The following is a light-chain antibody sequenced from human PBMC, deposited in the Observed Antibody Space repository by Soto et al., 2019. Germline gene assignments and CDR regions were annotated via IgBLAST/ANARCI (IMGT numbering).Light chain of an antibody. V-gene: IGLV4-69*01. CDR1: SGHSSYA. Sequence: QLVLTQSPSASASLGASVKLTGTLSSGHSSYAIAWHQQQPEKGPRYLMKLNSDGSHSKGDGIPDRFSGSSSGAERYLTISSLQSEDEADYFCQTWGTGIAVFGGGTQLTVL. CDR2: LNSDGSH. CDR3: QTWGTGIAV. J-gene: IGLJ7*01.